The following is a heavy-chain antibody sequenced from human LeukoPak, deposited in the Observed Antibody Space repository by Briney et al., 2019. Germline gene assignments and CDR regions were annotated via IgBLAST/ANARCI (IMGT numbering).Heavy chain of an antibody. CDR2: ISSSSSYI. D-gene: IGHD6-13*01. Sequence: GGSLRLSCAASGFTFSSYSMNWVRQAPGKGLEWVSSISSSSSYIYYADSVKGRFTISRDNAKNSLYLQMNSLRAEDTAVYYCARDASNSWYMDFWATLSGFDYWGQGTLVTVSS. J-gene: IGHJ4*02. CDR3: ARDASNSWYMDFWATLSGFDY. V-gene: IGHV3-21*01. CDR1: GFTFSSYS.